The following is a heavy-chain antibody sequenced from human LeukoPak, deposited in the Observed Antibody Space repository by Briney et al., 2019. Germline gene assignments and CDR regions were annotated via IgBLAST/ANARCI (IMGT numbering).Heavy chain of an antibody. D-gene: IGHD4-23*01. CDR1: GFTFSSYA. Sequence: GGSLRLSCSASGFTFSSYAMHWVRQAPGKGLEYVSAISTNGDGTYYADSVEGRFTISRDNSKNTLFLQMSSLRPEDTAVYYCAKGDGGNSQPDYWGQGTLVTVSS. J-gene: IGHJ4*02. CDR2: ISTNGDGT. V-gene: IGHV3-64D*06. CDR3: AKGDGGNSQPDY.